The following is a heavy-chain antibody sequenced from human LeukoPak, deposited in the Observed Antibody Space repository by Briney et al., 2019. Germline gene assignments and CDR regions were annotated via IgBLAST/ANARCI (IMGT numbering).Heavy chain of an antibody. CDR2: FYGGGST. D-gene: IGHD6-19*01. CDR1: GFTVRSNY. CDR3: ARDRFGGWSSGGFDY. J-gene: IGHJ4*02. Sequence: GGSLRLSCAASGFTVRSNYMSWVRQAPGKGLEWVSGFYGGGSTDYADSVKGRFTISRDNSKNTLFLQMSSLRPEDTAVYYCARDRFGGWSSGGFDYWGQGTLVTVSS. V-gene: IGHV3-66*01.